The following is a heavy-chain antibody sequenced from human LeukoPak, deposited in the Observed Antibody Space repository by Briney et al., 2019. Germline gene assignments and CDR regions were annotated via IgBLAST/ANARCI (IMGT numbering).Heavy chain of an antibody. Sequence: GGSLRLSCAASGFTFSSYWLTWVRQAPGKGLEWVANIKQDGSERSYVDSVKGRFTISRDNAKNSLYLQMDSLRAEDTAVYYCARNRGNWGLDPWGQGTLVTVSS. CDR3: ARNRGNWGLDP. D-gene: IGHD7-27*01. CDR2: IKQDGSER. J-gene: IGHJ5*02. V-gene: IGHV3-7*02. CDR1: GFTFSSYW.